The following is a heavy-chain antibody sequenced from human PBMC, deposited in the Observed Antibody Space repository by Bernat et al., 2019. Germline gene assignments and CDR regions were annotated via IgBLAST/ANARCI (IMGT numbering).Heavy chain of an antibody. V-gene: IGHV1-2*04. CDR2: INPNSGGT. D-gene: IGHD3-10*01. CDR1: GYIFTGYY. CDR3: AREMQGGEYTGSLGY. J-gene: IGHJ4*02. Sequence: QVQLVQSGAEVKKPGASVKVSCKASGYIFTGYYIHWVRQAPGQGLEWMGWINPNSGGTNYAQKFQGWVTMTRDTSISTAYMELSRLRSDDTAVYYCAREMQGGEYTGSLGYWGQGTLVTVSS.